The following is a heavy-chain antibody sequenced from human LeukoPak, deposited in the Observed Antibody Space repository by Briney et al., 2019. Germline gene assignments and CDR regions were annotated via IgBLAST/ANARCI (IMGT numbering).Heavy chain of an antibody. CDR3: ARARRDSGYYNVDY. Sequence: PSETLSLTCTVSGGSISSYYWSWIRQPPGKRLEWIGEINHSRNTNYNPSLKSRVTISVDTSKNQFSLKVTSVTAADTAVYYCARARRDSGYYNVDYWGQGALVTVSS. V-gene: IGHV4-34*01. CDR2: INHSRNT. CDR1: GGSISSYY. J-gene: IGHJ4*02. D-gene: IGHD3-3*01.